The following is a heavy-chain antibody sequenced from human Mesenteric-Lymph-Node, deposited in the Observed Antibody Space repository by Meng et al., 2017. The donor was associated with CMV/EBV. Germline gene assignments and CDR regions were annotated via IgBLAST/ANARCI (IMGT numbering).Heavy chain of an antibody. Sequence: GSLRLSCTVSGGSISSSSYYWGWIRQPPGKGLEWIGSIYYSGNTYYNPSLKSRVTISVDTSKNQFSLRLNSVTAADTAVYYCARDGLEGLWLVPGYWGQGTLVTVSS. V-gene: IGHV4-39*07. CDR2: IYYSGNT. CDR1: GGSISSSSYY. D-gene: IGHD6-19*01. CDR3: ARDGLEGLWLVPGY. J-gene: IGHJ4*02.